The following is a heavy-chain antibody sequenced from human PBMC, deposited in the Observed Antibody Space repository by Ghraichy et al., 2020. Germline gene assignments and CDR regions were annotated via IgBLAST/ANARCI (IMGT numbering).Heavy chain of an antibody. J-gene: IGHJ4*02. Sequence: GGSLRLSCAASGFTFSSYSMNWVRQAPGKGLEWVSSISSSSSYIYYADSVKGRFTISRDNAKNSLYLQMNSLRAEDTAVYYCARDSRGSGSYYNEQLDYWGQGTLVTVSS. V-gene: IGHV3-21*01. CDR3: ARDSRGSGSYYNEQLDY. CDR1: GFTFSSYS. D-gene: IGHD3-10*01. CDR2: ISSSSSYI.